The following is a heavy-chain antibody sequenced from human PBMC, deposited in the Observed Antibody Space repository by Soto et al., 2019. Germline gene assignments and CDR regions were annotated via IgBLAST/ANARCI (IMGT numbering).Heavy chain of an antibody. CDR1: GGTFSSYA. CDR2: IIPIFGTA. Sequence: QVQLVQSGAEVKKPGSSVKVSCKASGGTFSSYAISWVRQAPGQGLEWMGGIIPIFGTANYAQKFPGRVTITADESTSTAYMELSSLRSEDTAVYYCASSASGINGYYCGMDVWGQGTTVTVSS. D-gene: IGHD3-3*01. J-gene: IGHJ6*02. V-gene: IGHV1-69*01. CDR3: ASSASGINGYYCGMDV.